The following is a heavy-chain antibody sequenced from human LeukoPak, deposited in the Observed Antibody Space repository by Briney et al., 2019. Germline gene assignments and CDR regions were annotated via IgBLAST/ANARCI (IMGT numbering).Heavy chain of an antibody. D-gene: IGHD3-9*01. CDR3: ARANLHYDILTGYYRHYYYYYMDV. CDR1: GFTFSSYE. J-gene: IGHJ6*03. V-gene: IGHV3-48*03. Sequence: GGSLRLSCAASGFTFSSYEMSWVRQAPGKGLEWVSYISSSGSTIYYADSVRGRFTISRDNAKNSLYLQMNSLRAEDTAVYYCARANLHYDILTGYYRHYYYYYMDVWGKGTTVTISS. CDR2: ISSSGSTI.